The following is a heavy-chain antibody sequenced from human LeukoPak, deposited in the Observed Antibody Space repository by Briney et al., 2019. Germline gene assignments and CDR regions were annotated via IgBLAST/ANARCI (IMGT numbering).Heavy chain of an antibody. V-gene: IGHV3-23*01. CDR1: GFTFSSYS. CDR3: ATVWCGELLHFDY. J-gene: IGHJ4*02. Sequence: PGGSLRLSCAASGFTFSSYSMNWVRQAPGKGLEWVSAISGSGGSTYYADSVKGRFTISRDNSKNTLYLQMNSLRAEDTAVYYCATVWCGELLHFDYWGQGTLVTVSS. CDR2: ISGSGGST. D-gene: IGHD3-10*01.